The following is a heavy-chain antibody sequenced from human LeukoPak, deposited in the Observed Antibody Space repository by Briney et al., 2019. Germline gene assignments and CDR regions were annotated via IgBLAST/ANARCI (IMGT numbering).Heavy chain of an antibody. J-gene: IGHJ3*02. CDR1: GGSFSGYY. CDR2: IDWDGDK. Sequence: TLSLTCAVYGGSFSGYYWSWIRQPPGKALEWLALIDWDGDKYYSTSLKTRLTVSKDTSKNQVVLTMTNMDPVDTATYYCARTTAGYSSPLDIWGQGTMVTVSS. V-gene: IGHV2-70*01. D-gene: IGHD6-13*01. CDR3: ARTTAGYSSPLDI.